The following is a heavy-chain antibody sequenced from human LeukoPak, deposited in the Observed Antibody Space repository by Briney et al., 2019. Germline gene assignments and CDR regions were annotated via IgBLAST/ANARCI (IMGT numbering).Heavy chain of an antibody. CDR1: GFTFSTYT. J-gene: IGHJ4*02. CDR3: ARGSPSTQPFDY. D-gene: IGHD2-2*01. Sequence: GGSLRLSCAASGFTFSTYTMNWVRQAPGKGLEWVSSISSSSSYIYYADSVKGRFTISRDNAKNSLYLQMNSRRAEDTAVYYCARGSPSTQPFDYWGQGTLVTVSS. V-gene: IGHV3-21*01. CDR2: ISSSSSYI.